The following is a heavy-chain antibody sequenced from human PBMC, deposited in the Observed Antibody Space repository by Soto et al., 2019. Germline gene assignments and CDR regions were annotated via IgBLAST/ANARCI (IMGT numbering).Heavy chain of an antibody. CDR3: ALIPVNRSTIYWLDP. CDR1: VGSVSSGDYY. J-gene: IGHJ5*02. CDR2: IYYSGNT. Sequence: SETLSLTCTVSVGSVSSGDYYLSWIRQPPGKGLEWIGYIYYSGNTNYNPSLKSRVIISVDTSKNLFYLKLTSVTAADTAVYYCALIPVNRSTIYWLDPWGQGTLVTVSS. V-gene: IGHV4-61*08. D-gene: IGHD1-26*01.